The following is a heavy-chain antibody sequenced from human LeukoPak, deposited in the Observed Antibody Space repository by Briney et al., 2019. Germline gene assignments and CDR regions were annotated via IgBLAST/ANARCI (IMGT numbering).Heavy chain of an antibody. Sequence: GGSLSLSCAPSGFTFSIYTMSWVRQAPGKGLEWVSAISGSGGRTYYAVSVKGRFTISRDNSKNTPHLQMNSLRAEATALNICAKGLIGYSNSSDYYYMDVWGKGTAVTVS. V-gene: IGHV3-23*01. CDR3: AKGLIGYSNSSDYYYMDV. J-gene: IGHJ6*03. CDR2: ISGSGGRT. D-gene: IGHD6-6*01. CDR1: GFTFSIYT.